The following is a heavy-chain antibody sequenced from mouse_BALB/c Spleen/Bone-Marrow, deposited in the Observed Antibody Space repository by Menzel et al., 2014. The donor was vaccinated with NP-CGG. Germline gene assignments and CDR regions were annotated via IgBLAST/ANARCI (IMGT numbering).Heavy chain of an antibody. Sequence: VQLQQSGAELVRPGASVKLSCKTSGYTFTSYWINWVKQRPGQGLEWIGNIFPSDSYSNYNQKFEDKATLTVDKSSSPACMLLSSPTSEDSAVYYCTRGKGYTLDYWGQGTSVTVSS. CDR1: GYTFTSYW. V-gene: IGHV1-69*02. J-gene: IGHJ4*01. CDR3: TRGKGYTLDY. CDR2: IFPSDSYS.